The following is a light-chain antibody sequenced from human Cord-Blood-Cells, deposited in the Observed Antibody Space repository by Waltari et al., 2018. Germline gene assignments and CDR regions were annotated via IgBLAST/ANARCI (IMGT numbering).Light chain of an antibody. Sequence: SYVLTQPPPVSVAPGKTARITCGGNNSGCKSVHWYQQKPGQAPVRVSYYDSDRPSGIPERFSGSNSRNTATLTISRVEAGDEADYYCQVWDSSSDHYVFGTGTKVTVL. J-gene: IGLJ1*01. CDR2: YDS. CDR3: QVWDSSSDHYV. V-gene: IGLV3-21*04. CDR1: NSGCKS.